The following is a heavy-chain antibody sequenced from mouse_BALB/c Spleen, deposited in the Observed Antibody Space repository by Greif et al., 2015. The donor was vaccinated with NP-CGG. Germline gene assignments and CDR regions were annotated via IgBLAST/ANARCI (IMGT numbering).Heavy chain of an antibody. CDR2: IRNKANGYTT. CDR3: ARDYYGNYGWYFDV. J-gene: IGHJ1*01. CDR1: GFTFTDYY. V-gene: IGHV7-3*02. Sequence: EVKLMESGGGLVQPGGSLRLSCATSGFTFTDYYMSWVRQPPGKALEWLGFIRNKANGYTTEYSASVKGRFTISRDNSQSILYLQMNTLRAEDSATYYCARDYYGNYGWYFDVWGAGTTVTVSS. D-gene: IGHD2-1*01.